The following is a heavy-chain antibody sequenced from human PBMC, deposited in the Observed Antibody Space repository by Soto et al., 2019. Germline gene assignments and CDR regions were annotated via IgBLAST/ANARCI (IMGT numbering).Heavy chain of an antibody. CDR2: IYPGDSDT. CDR1: GYSFTSYW. Sequence: GESLKIPCKGSGYSFTSYWIGWARQMPGKGLEWMGIIYPGDSDTRYSPSLQGQVTISADKSISTAYLQWSSLKASDTAMYYCTRLDDGPAANFGHWGQGTLVTVS. D-gene: IGHD2-2*01. CDR3: TRLDDGPAANFGH. J-gene: IGHJ4*02. V-gene: IGHV5-51*01.